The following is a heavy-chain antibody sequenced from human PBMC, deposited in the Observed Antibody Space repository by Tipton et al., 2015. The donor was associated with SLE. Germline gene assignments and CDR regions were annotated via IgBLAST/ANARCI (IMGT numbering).Heavy chain of an antibody. Sequence: TLSLTCTVSGGSISSSTYYWGWIRQPPGKGRGWIGTIYYSGSTHYHPSLKSRVTISVDMSKNQFSLKLTSVTAADTAVYYCATSPLTLWGQGTLVTVSS. CDR3: ATSPLTL. V-gene: IGHV4-39*07. D-gene: IGHD2-2*01. J-gene: IGHJ4*02. CDR2: IYYSGST. CDR1: GGSISSSTYY.